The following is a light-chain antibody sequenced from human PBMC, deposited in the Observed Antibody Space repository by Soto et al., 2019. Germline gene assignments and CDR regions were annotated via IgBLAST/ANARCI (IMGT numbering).Light chain of an antibody. CDR3: QYYNSDSFYS. CDR1: QSFSSW. J-gene: IGKJ2*03. V-gene: IGKV1-5*03. CDR2: RTS. Sequence: DIQMTQSPSTLSASVGDRVTITCRASQSFSSWLAWYQQKPGKAPNLLIYRTSTLGRGVPSRFSASGSRTEFTLTISNLQPDDFATYYCQYYNSDSFYSFGLWTKLEIK.